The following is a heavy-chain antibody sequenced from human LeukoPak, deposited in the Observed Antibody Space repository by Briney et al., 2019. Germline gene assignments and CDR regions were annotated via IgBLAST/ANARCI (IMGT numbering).Heavy chain of an antibody. CDR2: IIPIFGTA. J-gene: IGHJ4*02. Sequence: SVKVSCKASGGTFSSYAISWVRQAPGQGLEWMGGIIPIFGTANYAQKFQGRVTITADESTSTAYMELSSLRSEDTAVYYCAREDPTVTTHFDYWGQGTLVTVSS. D-gene: IGHD4-17*01. V-gene: IGHV1-69*13. CDR3: AREDPTVTTHFDY. CDR1: GGTFSSYA.